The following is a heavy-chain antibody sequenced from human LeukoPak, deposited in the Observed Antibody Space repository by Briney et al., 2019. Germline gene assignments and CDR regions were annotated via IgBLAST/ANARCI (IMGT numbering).Heavy chain of an antibody. CDR2: IYYSGST. D-gene: IGHD3-10*01. V-gene: IGHV4-31*03. J-gene: IGHJ4*02. CDR3: ARYHYGSGSYSAFAY. CDR1: GGSISSGNYY. Sequence: SETLSLTCTVSGGSISSGNYYWRGIRQHPGKGLEWIGYIYYSGSTDYNPSLKSRVTISVETSKKQFFLKLSSVTAAEPAVYPCARYHYGSGSYSAFAYWGQGTLVTVSS.